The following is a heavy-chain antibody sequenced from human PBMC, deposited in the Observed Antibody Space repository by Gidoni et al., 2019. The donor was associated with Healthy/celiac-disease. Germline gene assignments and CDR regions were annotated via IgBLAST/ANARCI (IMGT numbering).Heavy chain of an antibody. V-gene: IGHV3-9*01. Sequence: EVQLVESGGGLVQPGRSLGLSCAASGFTFDDYAMHWVRQAPGKGLEWVSGISWNSGSIGYADSVKGRFTISRDNAKNSLYLQMNSLRAEDTALYYCAKGGGSYYDSSGYYLVSWGQGTLVTVSS. D-gene: IGHD3-22*01. CDR1: GFTFDDYA. J-gene: IGHJ5*02. CDR2: ISWNSGSI. CDR3: AKGGGSYYDSSGYYLVS.